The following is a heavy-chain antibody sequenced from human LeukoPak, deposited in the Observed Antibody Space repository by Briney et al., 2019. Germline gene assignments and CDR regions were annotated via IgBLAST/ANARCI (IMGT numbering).Heavy chain of an antibody. CDR1: GFTFSNYW. CDR2: IKQDGSER. Sequence: GGSLRLSCAASGFTFSNYWMSWVRQAPGKRLEWVANIKQDGSERYYVDSVRGRFTISRDNAKNSLFLQIHSLRAEDTAVYYCATALHSSSWSFDYWGQGTLVAVSS. CDR3: ATALHSSSWSFDY. V-gene: IGHV3-7*01. J-gene: IGHJ4*02. D-gene: IGHD6-13*01.